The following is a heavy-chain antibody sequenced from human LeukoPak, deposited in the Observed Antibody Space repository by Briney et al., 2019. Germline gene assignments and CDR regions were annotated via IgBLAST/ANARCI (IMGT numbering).Heavy chain of an antibody. V-gene: IGHV5-51*01. CDR3: ARRQGCSSTSCPPDS. J-gene: IGHJ4*02. CDR1: GYSFTSYW. CDR2: IYPGDSDT. Sequence: PGESLKISCKGSGYSFTSYWIGWVRQMPGKGLEWMGIIYPGDSDTRYSPSFQGQVTMSADKSINTAYLQWSSLKASDTAMYYCARRQGCSSTSCPPDSWGQGTLVTVSS. D-gene: IGHD2-2*01.